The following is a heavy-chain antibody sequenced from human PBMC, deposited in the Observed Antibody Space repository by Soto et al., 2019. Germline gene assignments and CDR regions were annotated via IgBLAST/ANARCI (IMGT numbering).Heavy chain of an antibody. D-gene: IGHD2-21*01. CDR3: ARLGAYYQSLDP. J-gene: IGHJ5*02. V-gene: IGHV4-30-4*08. CDR1: GDSISRGAYY. Sequence: TLSLTCTVSGDSISRGAYYWTWLRQHPETGLEWIGYISNSGRTYYNTSLKSRVTISLETSNSQCSLRLSSVTAAVTAVYYCARLGAYYQSLDPWGPGTLVTVSS. CDR2: ISNSGRT.